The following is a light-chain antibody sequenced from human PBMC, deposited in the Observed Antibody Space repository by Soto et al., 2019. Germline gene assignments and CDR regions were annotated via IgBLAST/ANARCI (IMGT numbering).Light chain of an antibody. CDR2: TDN. CDR1: SSNIASNT. J-gene: IGLJ2*01. V-gene: IGLV1-44*01. CDR3: AAWDDSLNGVV. Sequence: QSVLTQPPSASGTPWQRVTISCSGSSSNIASNTVNWYQQLPGTAPKVLIYTDNQRPSGVPDRFSGSKSGTSASLAISGLQSEDEADYYCAAWDDSLNGVVFGGGTKLTVL.